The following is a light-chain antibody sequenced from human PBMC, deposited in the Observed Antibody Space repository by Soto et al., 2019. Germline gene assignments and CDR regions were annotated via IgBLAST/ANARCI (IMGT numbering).Light chain of an antibody. CDR3: QQYGSSPT. CDR2: GTS. V-gene: IGKV3-20*01. CDR1: RSFTSRS. Sequence: EIVLTQSPGTLSLSPGERATLSCRASRSFTSRSLARYQQKPGLAPRLLISGTSNRAAGIPDRFSGSGSGTDFTLTISRLEPEDLAVYYCQQYGSSPTFGQGTRLEI. J-gene: IGKJ5*01.